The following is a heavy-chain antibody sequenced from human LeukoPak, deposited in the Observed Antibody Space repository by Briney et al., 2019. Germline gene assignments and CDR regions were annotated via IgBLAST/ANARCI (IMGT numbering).Heavy chain of an antibody. Sequence: GGSLRLSCAASGFTFSSHAMSWVRQAPEKGLEWLSSISGSGGNTNHADSVKGRFTISRDNSKNTLYLQMNSLRAEDTAVYYCARDGRLPPTPPDYWGQGTLVTVSS. CDR1: GFTFSSHA. CDR3: ARDGRLPPTPPDY. D-gene: IGHD2-15*01. CDR2: ISGSGGNT. V-gene: IGHV3-23*01. J-gene: IGHJ4*02.